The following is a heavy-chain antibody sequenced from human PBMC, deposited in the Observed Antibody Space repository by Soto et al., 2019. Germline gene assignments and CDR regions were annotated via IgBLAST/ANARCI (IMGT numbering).Heavy chain of an antibody. CDR3: AKDISAHSRTGFDY. V-gene: IGHV3-9*01. J-gene: IGHJ4*02. CDR1: GFTFDDYA. D-gene: IGHD3-10*01. CDR2: ISWNSGSI. Sequence: GGSLRLSCAASGFTFDDYAMHWVRQAPGKGLEWVSGISWNSGSIGYADSVKGRFTISRDNAKNSLYRQMNSLRAEDTALYYCAKDISAHSRTGFDYWGQGTLVTVSS.